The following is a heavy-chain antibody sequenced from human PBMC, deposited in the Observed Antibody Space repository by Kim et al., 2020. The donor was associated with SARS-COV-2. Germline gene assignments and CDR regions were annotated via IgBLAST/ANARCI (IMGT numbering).Heavy chain of an antibody. D-gene: IGHD4-17*01. V-gene: IGHV4-39*01. J-gene: IGHJ2*01. Sequence: SETLSLTCTVSGGSISSSSYYWGWIRQPPGKGLEWIGSIYYSGSTYYNPSLKSRVTISVDTSKNQFSLKLSSVTAADTAVVYCARLPYGDYGNWYFDPWG. CDR1: GGSISSSSYY. CDR3: ARLPYGDYGNWYFDP. CDR2: IYYSGST.